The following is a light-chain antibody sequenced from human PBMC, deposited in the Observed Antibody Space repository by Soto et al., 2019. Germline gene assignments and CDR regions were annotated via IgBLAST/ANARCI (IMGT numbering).Light chain of an antibody. CDR3: QQSYSVPGT. CDR1: QSISSY. V-gene: IGKV1-39*01. Sequence: DIQMTQSPSSLSASVGDRVTITCRASQSISSYLNWYQQKPGKAPKLLIYAASSLQSGVPSRFSGSGSGTDFTLTISSLQPEDSATYYCQQSYSVPGTFGQGTKVEIK. J-gene: IGKJ1*01. CDR2: AAS.